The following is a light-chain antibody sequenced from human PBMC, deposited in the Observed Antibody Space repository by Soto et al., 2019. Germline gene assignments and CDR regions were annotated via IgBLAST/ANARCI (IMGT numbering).Light chain of an antibody. V-gene: IGKV3-20*01. Sequence: EIVLTQSPGTLSLSPGERATLSCRASQSVSSSYLAWYQQKPGQAPRLLIYGASSRATGIPDRFSGSGSGTDFTLTISRLEPEDFAVYYCQQYGSSPSITFGQGTRLKI. CDR2: GAS. CDR1: QSVSSSY. CDR3: QQYGSSPSIT. J-gene: IGKJ5*01.